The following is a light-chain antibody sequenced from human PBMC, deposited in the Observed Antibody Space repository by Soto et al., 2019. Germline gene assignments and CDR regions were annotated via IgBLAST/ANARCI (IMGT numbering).Light chain of an antibody. V-gene: IGKV1-5*01. CDR3: QQYNSYST. CDR2: DAS. Sequence: DIQMTQSPSTLSASVGDRVTITCRASQSISSWLAWYQQKPGKAPKLLIYDASSLESGVPSRFSGSGSGTEFTLTISSLQPDDFATYYCQQYNSYSTFGRRTKLEIK. J-gene: IGKJ2*01. CDR1: QSISSW.